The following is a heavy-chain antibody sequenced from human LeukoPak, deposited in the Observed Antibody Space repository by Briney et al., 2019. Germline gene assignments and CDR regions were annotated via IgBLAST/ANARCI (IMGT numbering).Heavy chain of an antibody. CDR1: GFTFSSYA. D-gene: IGHD2-15*01. CDR2: ISGSGDST. CDR3: VRGYSFGPYGMDV. Sequence: GGSLRLSCTASGFTFSSYAMGWVRQAPGKGLEWVSSISGSGDSTYYADSVKGRFTTSRDNSKNTLYVQMSSLRAEDTAVYFCVRGYSFGPYGMDVWGQGTTVTVSS. J-gene: IGHJ6*02. V-gene: IGHV3-23*01.